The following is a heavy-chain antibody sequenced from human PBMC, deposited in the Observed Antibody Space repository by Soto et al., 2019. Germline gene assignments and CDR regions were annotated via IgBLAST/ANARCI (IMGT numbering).Heavy chain of an antibody. CDR3: ARGRGQQLGYYYYYYGMDV. D-gene: IGHD6-13*01. Sequence: LSLSCAASGFTFSSYDMHWVRQATGKGLEWVSAIGTAGDPYYPGSVKGRFTISRENAKNSLYLQMNSLRAGDTAVYYCARGRGQQLGYYYYYYGMDVWGQGTTVTVSS. CDR2: IGTAGDP. CDR1: GFTFSSYD. V-gene: IGHV3-13*05. J-gene: IGHJ6*02.